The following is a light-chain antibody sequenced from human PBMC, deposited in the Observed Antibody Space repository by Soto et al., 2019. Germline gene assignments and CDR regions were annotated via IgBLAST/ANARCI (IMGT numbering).Light chain of an antibody. CDR1: QSISSW. V-gene: IGKV1-5*01. J-gene: IGKJ1*01. CDR3: QKYSTYPRT. Sequence: DIQMSQCPSTLSESVGDRVTITCRASQSISSWLAWYLQNPGKASKGLIFDASSLESGVPSRFRGSGSATEFTLTISSLQPDDFATYYCQKYSTYPRTFGQGAKVDIK. CDR2: DAS.